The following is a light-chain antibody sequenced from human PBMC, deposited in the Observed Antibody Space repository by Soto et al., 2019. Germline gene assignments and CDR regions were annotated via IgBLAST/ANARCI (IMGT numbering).Light chain of an antibody. Sequence: EIVVTQSPGTLSLSPGERATLSCRASQSVSSSYLAWYQQKPGQAPRLLIYGASSRATGIPDRFSGSGSGTDFTLSISRLEPEDFAVDYCQQYGSSPQTFGQGTRLEIK. CDR2: GAS. CDR3: QQYGSSPQT. CDR1: QSVSSSY. J-gene: IGKJ5*01. V-gene: IGKV3-20*01.